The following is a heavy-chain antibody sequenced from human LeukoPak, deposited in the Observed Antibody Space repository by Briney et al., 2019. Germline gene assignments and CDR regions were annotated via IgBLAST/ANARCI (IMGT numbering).Heavy chain of an antibody. CDR1: GRSISSTGYY. Sequence: SETLSLTCTVSGRSISSTGYYWGWIRQSPGKGLERIGTIYHSGSTYYNPSLKSRVTISVDTSKNQFSLKLSSVTAADMAVYYCTRHQWWLAPRNFDYWGQGTLVTVSS. J-gene: IGHJ4*02. V-gene: IGHV4-39*01. CDR3: TRHQWWLAPRNFDY. CDR2: IYHSGST. D-gene: IGHD2-8*01.